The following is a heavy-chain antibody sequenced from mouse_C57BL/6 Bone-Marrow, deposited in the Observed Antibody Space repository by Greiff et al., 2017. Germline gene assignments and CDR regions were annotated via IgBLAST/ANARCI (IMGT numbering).Heavy chain of an antibody. D-gene: IGHD2-3*01. V-gene: IGHV14-2*01. Sequence: EVQLQQPGAELVKPGASVKLSCTASGFNINDYYMHWVKQRTEQGLEWIGRIDPDDGDTKYAPKFQGKATITADTSSNTAYLQLSSLTSEDTAVYYGARGDDGYPHFDYWGQGTTLTVSS. CDR1: GFNINDYY. CDR3: ARGDDGYPHFDY. J-gene: IGHJ2*01. CDR2: IDPDDGDT.